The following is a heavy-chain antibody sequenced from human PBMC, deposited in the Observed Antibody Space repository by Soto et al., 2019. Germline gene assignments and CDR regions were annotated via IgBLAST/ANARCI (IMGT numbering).Heavy chain of an antibody. J-gene: IGHJ6*02. CDR2: IYYSGST. CDR3: ARPGYDFWSGFYYYNGMDV. Sequence: QLQLQESGPGLVKPSETLSLTCTVSGGSISSRSYYWGWIRQPPWKGLEWTGSIYYSGSTYYNPSLKSRFTISVDTSKNQFSLKLSAGTAADTAVYYCARPGYDFWSGFYYYNGMDVWGQGTTVTVS. V-gene: IGHV4-39*01. CDR1: GGSISSRSYY. D-gene: IGHD3-3*01.